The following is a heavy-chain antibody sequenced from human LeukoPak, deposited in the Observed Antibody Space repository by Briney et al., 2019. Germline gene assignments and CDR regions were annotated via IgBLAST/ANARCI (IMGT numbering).Heavy chain of an antibody. CDR2: ISGDDSKT. CDR1: GFSISNYA. J-gene: IGHJ6*02. D-gene: IGHD3-22*01. V-gene: IGHV3-23*01. CDR3: AQDLAYYFDTTSETLGLAV. Sequence: GGSLRLSCAASGFSISNYAMNWVRQATGKGLEWVSAISGDDSKTFYADSVKGRFTVSRDISKTTLYLQMTSLRAEDTAVYYCAQDLAYYFDTTSETLGLAVWGQGTTVTVSS.